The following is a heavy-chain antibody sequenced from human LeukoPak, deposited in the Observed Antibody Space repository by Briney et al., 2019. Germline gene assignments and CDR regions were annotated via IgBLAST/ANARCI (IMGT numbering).Heavy chain of an antibody. Sequence: ASVKVSCKGSGFTFTSYDINWVRQAAGQGLEWMGWMNPNNGNTGYAQKFQGRVTMTRDTTISTAYMELRSLRSEDTAVYYCVRDGEGVAISVNYWFDPWGQGTLVTVSS. CDR2: MNPNNGNT. CDR3: VRDGEGVAISVNYWFDP. CDR1: GFTFTSYD. V-gene: IGHV1-8*01. D-gene: IGHD3-10*01. J-gene: IGHJ5*02.